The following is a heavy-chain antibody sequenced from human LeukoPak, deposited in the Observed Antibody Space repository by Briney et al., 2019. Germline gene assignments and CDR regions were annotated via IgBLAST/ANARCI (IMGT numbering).Heavy chain of an antibody. J-gene: IGHJ6*03. V-gene: IGHV4-4*07. CDR3: ARTEESGYSYRYFGYYYYMDV. CDR1: GGSISSYY. CDR2: IYTSGST. Sequence: SETLSLTCTVSGGSISSYYWSWIRQPAGKGLEWIGRIYTSGSTNYNPSLKRRATMSVDTSTNQFSLKLSSVTAADTAVYYCARTEESGYSYRYFGYYYYMDVWGKGTTVTVSS. D-gene: IGHD5-18*01.